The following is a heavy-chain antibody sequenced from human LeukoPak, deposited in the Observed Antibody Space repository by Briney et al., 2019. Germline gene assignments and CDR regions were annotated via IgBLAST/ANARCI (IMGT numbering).Heavy chain of an antibody. CDR1: GFTFSSYA. D-gene: IGHD3-9*01. J-gene: IGHJ4*02. CDR2: ISGSGGST. V-gene: IGHV3-23*01. CDR3: AKDPPFGDILTGYLNYFDY. Sequence: GGSLRLSCAASGFTFSSYAMSWVRQAPGKGLEWVSAISGSGGSTYYADSVKGRFTISRDNSKNTLYLQLNSLRAEDTAVYYCAKDPPFGDILTGYLNYFDYWGQGTLVTVSS.